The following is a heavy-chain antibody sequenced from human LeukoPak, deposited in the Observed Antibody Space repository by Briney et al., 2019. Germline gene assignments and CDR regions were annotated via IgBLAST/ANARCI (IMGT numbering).Heavy chain of an antibody. D-gene: IGHD3-10*01. CDR2: IYNSGSA. J-gene: IGHJ6*03. CDR1: GGSIRSSSYY. V-gene: IGHV4-39*01. Sequence: SETLSLTCTVSGGSIRSSSYYWGWVRQPPGKGLEWIGSIYNSGSAYNNPSLKSRVTISVDTSKNQFSLKLSSVTAADMAVYYCARQGYYYGSGSYYNEAYMDVWGKGTTVTISS. CDR3: ARQGYYYGSGSYYNEAYMDV.